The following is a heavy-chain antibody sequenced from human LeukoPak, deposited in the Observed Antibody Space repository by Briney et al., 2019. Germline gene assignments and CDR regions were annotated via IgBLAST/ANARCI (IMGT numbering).Heavy chain of an antibody. D-gene: IGHD3-22*01. J-gene: IGHJ3*02. CDR1: GGTFSSYA. V-gene: IGHV1-69*04. CDR3: AQDSSGYYYVDAFDI. CDR2: IIPILGIA. Sequence: GGAVRVSCKASGGTFSSYAISWVRQAPGQGGEGRGRIIPILGIANYAQKFQGRVTITADKSTSTAYMELRSLRFEDTAVYYCAQDSSGYYYVDAFDIWGQGTMVTVSS.